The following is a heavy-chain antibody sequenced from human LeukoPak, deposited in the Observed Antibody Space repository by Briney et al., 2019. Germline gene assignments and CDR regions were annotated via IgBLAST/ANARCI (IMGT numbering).Heavy chain of an antibody. V-gene: IGHV3-73*01. D-gene: IGHD5-24*01. Sequence: GGSLRLSCAASGFTFSGSAMHWVRQASGKGLEWVGRIRSKANSYATAYAASVKGRFTISRDDARNSLYLQMNSLRAEDTAVYYCVRDDRWSFDYWGQGTLVTVSS. CDR1: GFTFSGSA. CDR3: VRDDRWSFDY. CDR2: IRSKANSYAT. J-gene: IGHJ4*02.